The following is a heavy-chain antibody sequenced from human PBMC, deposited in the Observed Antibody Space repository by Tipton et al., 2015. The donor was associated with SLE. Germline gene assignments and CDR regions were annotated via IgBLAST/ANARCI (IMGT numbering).Heavy chain of an antibody. V-gene: IGHV3-23*01. J-gene: IGHJ4*02. D-gene: IGHD3-3*01. Sequence: SLRLSCAASGFTFSSYAMSWVRQAPGKGLEWVSGITGSGGSTYYADSVKGRFTFSRDNSKNTLYLQMNSLRDEDTAVYYCAKEGLFGSYIDYWGQGTLVTVSS. CDR2: ITGSGGST. CDR1: GFTFSSYA. CDR3: AKEGLFGSYIDY.